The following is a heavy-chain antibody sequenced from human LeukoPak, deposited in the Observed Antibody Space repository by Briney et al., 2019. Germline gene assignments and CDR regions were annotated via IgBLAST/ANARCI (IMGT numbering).Heavy chain of an antibody. CDR1: GFTFSSYA. J-gene: IGHJ4*02. V-gene: IGHV3-30-3*01. D-gene: IGHD3-10*01. CDR3: ARGQGGSYFLFDY. CDR2: ISYDGSNK. Sequence: PGRSLRLSCAASGFTFSSYAMHWVRQAPGKGLEWVAVISYDGSNKYYADSVKGRFTISRDNSKNTLYLQMNSLRAEDTAVYYCARGQGGSYFLFDYWGQGTLVTVSS.